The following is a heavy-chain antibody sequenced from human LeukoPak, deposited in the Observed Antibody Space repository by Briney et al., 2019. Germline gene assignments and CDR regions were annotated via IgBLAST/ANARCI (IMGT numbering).Heavy chain of an antibody. CDR3: ARGYSSSWYRPLDAFDI. J-gene: IGHJ3*02. V-gene: IGHV3-21*01. CDR1: GFTFSIYS. CDR2: ISSSSYI. D-gene: IGHD6-13*01. Sequence: GGSLRLSCAASGFTFSIYSMNWVRQAPGKGLEWVSSISSSSYIYYADSVKGRFTISRDNAKNSLYLQMNSLRAEDTAVYYCARGYSSSWYRPLDAFDIWGQGTMVTVSS.